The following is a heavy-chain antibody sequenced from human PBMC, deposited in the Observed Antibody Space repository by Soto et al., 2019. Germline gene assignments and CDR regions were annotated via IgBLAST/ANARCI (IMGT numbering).Heavy chain of an antibody. V-gene: IGHV1-2*02. CDR2: INPKCGGT. J-gene: IGHJ4*02. Sequence: ASVKVSCKASGDTFTTYSIHWVRQAPGQGFEWMGGINPKCGGTNYPQKFQGRVTITGDKSISTVYMTLTRLRSDDTAVYYCACGPAKVGWRPGFDYWGQGTLVTVSS. CDR1: GDTFTTYS. CDR3: ACGPAKVGWRPGFDY. D-gene: IGHD2-21*01.